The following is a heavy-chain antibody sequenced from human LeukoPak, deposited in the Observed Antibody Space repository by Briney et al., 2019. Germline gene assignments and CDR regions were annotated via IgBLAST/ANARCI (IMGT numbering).Heavy chain of an antibody. V-gene: IGHV1-46*01. CDR3: ARGPSITMVRGGQWYYYMDV. Sequence: GASVKVSCKASGYTFTSYHMNWVRQAPGQGLEWMGIINPSGGSTNYAQKFQGRVTMTRDTSTSTVYMELSSLRSEDTAVYYCARGPSITMVRGGQWYYYMDVWGKGTTVTISS. J-gene: IGHJ6*03. CDR1: GYTFTSYH. D-gene: IGHD3-10*01. CDR2: INPSGGST.